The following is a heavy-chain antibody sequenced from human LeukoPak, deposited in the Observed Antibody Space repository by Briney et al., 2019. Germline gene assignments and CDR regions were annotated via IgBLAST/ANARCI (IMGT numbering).Heavy chain of an antibody. CDR2: IYYSGST. V-gene: IGHV4-39*01. J-gene: IGHJ4*02. CDR1: GGSISSSSDY. D-gene: IGHD3-22*01. Sequence: PSETLSLSCTVSGGSISSSSDYWGEIRQPPGKGLEWIGSIYYSGSTYYNPPLKSRVTMSVDTAKNQFSLKLSSVTAADTAVYYCARRGASKYYYDSRGYYYDWGQGTLITVSS. CDR3: ARRGASKYYYDSRGYYYD.